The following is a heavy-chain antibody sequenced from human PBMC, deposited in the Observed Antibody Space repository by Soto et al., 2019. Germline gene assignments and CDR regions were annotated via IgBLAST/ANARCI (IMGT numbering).Heavy chain of an antibody. V-gene: IGHV3-23*01. D-gene: IGHD4-17*01. CDR2: IYGSGGST. CDR3: AKGDHDYAGVFDP. CDR1: GLKFGSSA. Sequence: GGSLRLSCAASGLKFGSSAMSWVRQKPGKGLEWVSCIYGSGGSTYYAGSVKGRFTVSRDNSKNTLYLQMNSLRAEGTAVYYCAKGDHDYAGVFDPWGQGTLVTVSS. J-gene: IGHJ5*02.